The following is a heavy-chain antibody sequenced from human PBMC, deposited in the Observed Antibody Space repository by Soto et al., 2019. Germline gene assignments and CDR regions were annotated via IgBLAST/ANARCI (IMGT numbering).Heavy chain of an antibody. CDR1: CGSISSSIHH. V-gene: IGHV4-39*01. CDR2: IYYSENT. J-gene: IGHJ4*02. Sequence: SETLSLTCTVSCGSISSSIHHWGWIREPPGKGLDWIGNIYYSENTYYNPSLKSRVTISVDTSKNQFTLRLTSVTAADTAVYYCATHPPYGPLDHWGQGTLVTVSS. D-gene: IGHD4-17*01. CDR3: ATHPPYGPLDH.